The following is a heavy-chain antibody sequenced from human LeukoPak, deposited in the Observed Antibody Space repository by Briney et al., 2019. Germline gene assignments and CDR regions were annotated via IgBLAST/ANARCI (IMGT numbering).Heavy chain of an antibody. D-gene: IGHD2-2*02. CDR1: GGSFSGYY. CDR3: ASPIWRDAFDI. Sequence: SETLSLTCAVYGGSFSGYYWSWIRQPPGKGLEWIGEINHSGSTNYNPSLKSRVTISVDTSKNQFSLKLSSVTAADTAVYYCASPIWRDAFDIWGQGTMVTVSS. V-gene: IGHV4-34*01. J-gene: IGHJ3*02. CDR2: INHSGST.